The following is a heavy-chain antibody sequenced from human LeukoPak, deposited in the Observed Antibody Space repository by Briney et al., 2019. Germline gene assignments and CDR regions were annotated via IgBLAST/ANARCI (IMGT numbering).Heavy chain of an antibody. D-gene: IGHD1-1*01. CDR1: GGSISTTNYY. Sequence: SETLSLTCTVSGGSISTTNYYWGWIRQPPGKGLEWIGNIYYSGTTYYNPSLKSRVIISIDTSKNQFSLNLSSVTAADTAVFYCARVPVTTSWFDPWGQGTLVTVSS. CDR2: IYYSGTT. V-gene: IGHV4-39*07. CDR3: ARVPVTTSWFDP. J-gene: IGHJ5*02.